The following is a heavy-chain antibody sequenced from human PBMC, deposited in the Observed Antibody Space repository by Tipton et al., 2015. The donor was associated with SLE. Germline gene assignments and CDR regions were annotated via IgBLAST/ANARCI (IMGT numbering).Heavy chain of an antibody. J-gene: IGHJ4*02. CDR2: IYYSGST. CDR3: ARVLGGKLGY. Sequence: TLSLTYTVSGGSISSGSYYWSWIRQPPGKGLEWIGYIYYSGSTNYNPSLKSRVTISVDTSKNQFSLKLSSVTAADTAVYYCARVLGGKLGYWGQGTLVTVSS. V-gene: IGHV4-61*01. D-gene: IGHD3-16*01. CDR1: GGSISSGSYY.